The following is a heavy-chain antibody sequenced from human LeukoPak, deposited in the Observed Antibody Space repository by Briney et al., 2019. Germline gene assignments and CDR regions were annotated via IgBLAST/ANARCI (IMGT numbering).Heavy chain of an antibody. D-gene: IGHD2-21*02. J-gene: IGHJ4*02. CDR2: TNWDGGRT. V-gene: IGHV3-20*04. CDR3: ARDGLRRPPTPYCGGDCPLDY. CDR1: GFTFDDYA. Sequence: GGSLRLSCAASGFTFDDYAMSWVRQTPGKGLEWVSGTNWDGGRTGYADSVRGRFTISRDNAKNSLYLQMNSLRVEDTAMYYCARDGLRRPPTPYCGGDCPLDYWGQGTLVSVSS.